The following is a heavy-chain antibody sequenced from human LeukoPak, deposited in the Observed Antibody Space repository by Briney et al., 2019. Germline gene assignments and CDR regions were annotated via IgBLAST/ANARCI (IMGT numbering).Heavy chain of an antibody. CDR3: ARGRGGTGGWFDP. CDR2: ISDSGGRT. J-gene: IGHJ5*02. CDR1: GITLSNYG. Sequence: GGSLRLSCAVSGITLSNYGMSWVRQAPGKGLEWVAGISDSGGRTNYADSVKGRFTISRDNPKNTLYLQMNSLRAEDTAVYYCARGRGGTGGWFDPWGQGTQVTVSS. D-gene: IGHD1-26*01. V-gene: IGHV3-23*01.